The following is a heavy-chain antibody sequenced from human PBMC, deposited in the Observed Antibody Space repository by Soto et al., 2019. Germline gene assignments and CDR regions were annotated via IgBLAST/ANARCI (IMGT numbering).Heavy chain of an antibody. D-gene: IGHD6-13*01. Sequence: GGSLRLSCAASGFTFSRYEMNWVRQAPGKGLEWISYISTSGSTIYYADSVKGRFTISRDNAKNPLYLQMNSLRAEGTAVYYCARELAAAGSFDYWGQGTLVTVSS. J-gene: IGHJ4*02. CDR3: ARELAAAGSFDY. V-gene: IGHV3-48*03. CDR2: ISTSGSTI. CDR1: GFTFSRYE.